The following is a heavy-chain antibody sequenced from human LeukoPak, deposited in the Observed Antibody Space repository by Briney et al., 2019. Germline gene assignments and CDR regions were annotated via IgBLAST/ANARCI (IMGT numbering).Heavy chain of an antibody. V-gene: IGHV1-2*02. Sequence: ASVKVSCKASGYTLTGYYMNWVRQAPAQGLEWMGWINPNSGGTNYAQKFLGRVTMTRDTPISTAYIELSRLRSDDTAVYYCARDYRTLTYYYGSGSYYNPPSYWRRGTLVTVSS. CDR2: INPNSGGT. CDR3: ARDYRTLTYYYGSGSYYNPPSY. D-gene: IGHD3-10*01. CDR1: GYTLTGYY. J-gene: IGHJ4*02.